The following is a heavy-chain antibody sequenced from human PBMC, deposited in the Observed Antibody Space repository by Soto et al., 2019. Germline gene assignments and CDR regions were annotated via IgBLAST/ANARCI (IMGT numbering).Heavy chain of an antibody. V-gene: IGHV3-72*01. CDR2: TRNKGESYTT. Sequence: EVQLVESGGGLVQPGGSLRISCAASGFNIRDHYMDWVRQAPGKGLEWVGLTRNKGESYTTEHAASVKGRFVISRDDSKNSVYLQMNSLKTEDTAVYYCVREGFFTLDFWGQGTLVTVSS. J-gene: IGHJ4*02. CDR1: GFNIRDHY. CDR3: VREGFFTLDF.